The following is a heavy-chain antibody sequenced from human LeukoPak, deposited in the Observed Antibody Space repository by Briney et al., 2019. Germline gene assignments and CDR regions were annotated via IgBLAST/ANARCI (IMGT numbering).Heavy chain of an antibody. D-gene: IGHD3-22*01. CDR1: GFSFSSYE. J-gene: IGHJ4*02. CDR2: ISSSGRTM. V-gene: IGHV3-48*03. CDR3: ARGYGGSYPYYFDY. Sequence: PGGSLRLSCAASGFSFSSYEMNWVRQAPGKGLEWVSYISSSGRTMYYADSVKGRFSISRDNAKKALYLQVNSLRAEDTAAYYCARGYGGSYPYYFDYWGQGTLVTVSS.